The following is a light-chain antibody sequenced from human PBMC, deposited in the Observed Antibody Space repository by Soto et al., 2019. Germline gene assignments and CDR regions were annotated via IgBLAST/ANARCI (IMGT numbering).Light chain of an antibody. J-gene: IGLJ3*02. V-gene: IGLV2-11*01. Sequence: QSALAQPRSVSGSPGQSVAISCTGTSSDVGDYNYVSWYQQHPGKAPKLMIYDVSARPSGVPNRFSGSKSGNTASLTISWLQTEDEADYYCCSYAGSYTLVFGGGTKAHRP. CDR3: CSYAGSYTLV. CDR2: DVS. CDR1: SSDVGDYNY.